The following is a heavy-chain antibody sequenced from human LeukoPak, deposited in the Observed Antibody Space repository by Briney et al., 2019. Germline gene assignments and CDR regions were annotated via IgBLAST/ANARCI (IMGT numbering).Heavy chain of an antibody. CDR3: ARGRRYSSSSRDREDV. V-gene: IGHV1-8*01. CDR1: GYTFTSYD. Sequence: GSVKVSCKASGYTFTSYDINWVRQATGQGLEWMGWMNPNSGNTGYAQTFQGRVTMTRNTSISTAYMELSSLRSEDTAVYYCARGRRYSSSSRDREDVWGKGTTVTVSS. CDR2: MNPNSGNT. J-gene: IGHJ6*04. D-gene: IGHD6-13*01.